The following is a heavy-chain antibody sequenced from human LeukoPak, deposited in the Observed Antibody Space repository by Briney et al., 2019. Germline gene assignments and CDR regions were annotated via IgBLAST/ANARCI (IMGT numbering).Heavy chain of an antibody. CDR2: ITWNSGST. J-gene: IGHJ4*02. CDR3: AKDACSGTSCSFDY. Sequence: AGGSLRLSCAASGFSFDDYAMHWVRQAPGKGLEWVSDITWNSGSTGYADSVKGRFTISRDNAKNSLFVQMNSLRAEDTALYYCAKDACSGTSCSFDYWGQGTLVTVSS. D-gene: IGHD2-2*01. V-gene: IGHV3-9*01. CDR1: GFSFDDYA.